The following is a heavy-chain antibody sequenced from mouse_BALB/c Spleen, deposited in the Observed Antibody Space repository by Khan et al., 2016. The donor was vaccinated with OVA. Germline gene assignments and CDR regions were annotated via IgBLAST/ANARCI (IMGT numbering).Heavy chain of an antibody. CDR3: ARTARIKY. J-gene: IGHJ2*01. V-gene: IGHV3-2*02. Sequence: EVQLQESGPGLVKPSQSLSLTCTVTGYSITSGYGWNWIRQFPGNKLECMGYISYSGSTNSNPSLKSRISITRDTSKNQFFLQLNSVTTEDTATYYCARTARIKYWGQGTTLTVSS. CDR2: ISYSGST. CDR1: GYSITSGYG. D-gene: IGHD1-2*01.